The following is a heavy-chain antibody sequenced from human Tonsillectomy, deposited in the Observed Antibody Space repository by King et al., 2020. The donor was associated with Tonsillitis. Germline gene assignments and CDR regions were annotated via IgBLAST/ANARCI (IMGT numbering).Heavy chain of an antibody. CDR1: GFTFSSYA. CDR2: ISGSGGST. D-gene: IGHD2-2*01. J-gene: IGHJ6*02. Sequence: VQLVESGGGLVQPGGSLRLSCAASGFTFSSYAMSWVRQAPGKGLEWVSAISGSGGSTYYADSVKGRFTISRDNSKNTLYLQMNSLRAEDTAVYYCTKADIDVVPAAKDGGYYYYYGMDVWGQGTTVTVSS. CDR3: TKADIDVVPAAKDGGYYYYYGMDV. V-gene: IGHV3-23*04.